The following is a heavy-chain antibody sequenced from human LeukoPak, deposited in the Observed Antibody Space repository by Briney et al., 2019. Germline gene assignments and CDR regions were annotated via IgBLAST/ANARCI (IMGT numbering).Heavy chain of an antibody. J-gene: IGHJ4*02. CDR1: GGSISCYY. Sequence: KPSETLSLTCTVSGGSISCYYWNWIRQPPGKGLEWIGYIYYSGSTNYNPSLKSRVTISVDTSKNQFSLKLSSVTAADTAVYYCARGADSSGYYSIFYFDYWGQGTLVTVSS. CDR3: ARGADSSGYYSIFYFDY. CDR2: IYYSGST. V-gene: IGHV4-59*01. D-gene: IGHD3-22*01.